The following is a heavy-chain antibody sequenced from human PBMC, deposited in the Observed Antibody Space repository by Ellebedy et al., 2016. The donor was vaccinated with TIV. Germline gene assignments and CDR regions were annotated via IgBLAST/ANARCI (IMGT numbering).Heavy chain of an antibody. D-gene: IGHD1-26*01. V-gene: IGHV3-15*01. CDR3: ATESGTYFSY. J-gene: IGHJ4*02. Sequence: GESLKISXAASGFTFSGYWISWVRQAPGKGLEWVGRFKTKTEGVTTDYAAPVKGRFTISRDDSKNTQYLQMNSLRTEDTAVYFCATESGTYFSYWGQGTLVTVSS. CDR1: GFTFSGYW. CDR2: FKTKTEGVTT.